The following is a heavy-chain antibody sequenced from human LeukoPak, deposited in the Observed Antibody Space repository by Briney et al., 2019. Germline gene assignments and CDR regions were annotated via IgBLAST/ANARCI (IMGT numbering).Heavy chain of an antibody. V-gene: IGHV3-23*01. CDR2: ISGSGGST. Sequence: GGSLRLSCAASGFTFSTYAMSWVRQAPGKGLEWVSAISGSGGSTYYADSVKGRFTISRDNSKNTLYLQMNSLRAEDTAVYYCAKGRSSSWYFLYWGQGTPVTVSS. J-gene: IGHJ4*02. CDR1: GFTFSTYA. CDR3: AKGRSSSWYFLY. D-gene: IGHD6-13*01.